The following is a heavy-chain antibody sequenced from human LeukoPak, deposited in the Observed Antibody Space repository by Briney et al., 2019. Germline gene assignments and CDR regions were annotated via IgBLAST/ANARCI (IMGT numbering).Heavy chain of an antibody. D-gene: IGHD3-10*01. V-gene: IGHV1-2*02. CDR2: INPNSGGT. J-gene: IGHJ6*03. CDR3: ARDPGSLHGSGSHFYYHMDV. CDR1: GYTFTGYY. Sequence: ASVKVSCKASGYTFTGYYIHLVLQAPGQGLEWMGWINPNSGGTIYAQKFQGRFTMTRDTSISTVYMDLSRLRSDDTAVYYCARDPGSLHGSGSHFYYHMDVWGKGTPVTVSS.